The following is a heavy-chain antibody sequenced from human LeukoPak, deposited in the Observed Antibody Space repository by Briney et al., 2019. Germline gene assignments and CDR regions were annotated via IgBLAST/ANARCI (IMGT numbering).Heavy chain of an antibody. J-gene: IGHJ3*02. Sequence: GGSLRLFCAASGFTVCSNSMTWVRQAPGKGLEWVSLIYSGGRRYYADSVKGRVTISRDKSKNTLYLQINSLRAEDTAVHYCARAPIVGAKGETFDIWGQGTMVTVSS. CDR3: ARAPIVGAKGETFDI. CDR1: GFTVCSNS. V-gene: IGHV3-53*01. D-gene: IGHD1-26*01. CDR2: IYSGGRR.